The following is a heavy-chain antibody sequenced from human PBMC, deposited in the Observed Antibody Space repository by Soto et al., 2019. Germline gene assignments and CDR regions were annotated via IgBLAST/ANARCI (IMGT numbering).Heavy chain of an antibody. CDR1: GFTFSSYG. CDR3: AKDYIVAYYYYGMDV. Sequence: GGSLRLSCAASGFTFSSYGMHWVRQAPGKGLEWVAVISYDGSNKYYADSVKGRFTISRDNSKNTLYLQMNSLRAEDTAVYYCAKDYIVAYYYYGMDVWGQGTTVTVSS. J-gene: IGHJ6*02. CDR2: ISYDGSNK. D-gene: IGHD5-12*01. V-gene: IGHV3-30*18.